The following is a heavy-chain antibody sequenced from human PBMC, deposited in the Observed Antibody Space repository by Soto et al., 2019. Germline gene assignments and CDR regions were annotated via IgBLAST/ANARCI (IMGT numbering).Heavy chain of an antibody. CDR2: MNPNSGNT. CDR3: ARWGTASYYYYGMDV. Sequence: GSVKVSCKASGYTFTSYDINWVRQATGQGLEWMGWMNPNSGNTGYAQKFQGRVTMTRNTSISTAYMELSSLRSEDTVVYYCARWGTASYYYYGMDVWGQGTTVTVSS. CDR1: GYTFTSYD. D-gene: IGHD3-16*01. V-gene: IGHV1-8*01. J-gene: IGHJ6*02.